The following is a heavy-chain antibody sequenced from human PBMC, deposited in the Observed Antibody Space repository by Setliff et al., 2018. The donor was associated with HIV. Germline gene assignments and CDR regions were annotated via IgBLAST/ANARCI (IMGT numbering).Heavy chain of an antibody. Sequence: SETLSLTCNVSGGSISSVNYYWNWVRQPAGKGLEWIGRIYASGSPTYNPSLKSRVTISVDTSKNHFSLRLNSVTAADTAVYYCAREERYYDGKGALDYWGQGMLVTVSS. CDR1: GGSISSVNYY. D-gene: IGHD3-22*01. J-gene: IGHJ4*02. CDR3: AREERYYDGKGALDY. V-gene: IGHV4-61*02. CDR2: IYASGSP.